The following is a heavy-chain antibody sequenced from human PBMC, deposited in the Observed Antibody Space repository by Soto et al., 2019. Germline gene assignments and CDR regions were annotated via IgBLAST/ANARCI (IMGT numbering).Heavy chain of an antibody. CDR3: GKERRGRGWFVCNY. CDR1: GFTFSSYG. J-gene: IGHJ4*02. D-gene: IGHD6-19*01. Sequence: GGSLRLSCAASGFTFSSYGMHWVRQAPGKGLEWVAVISYDGSNKYYAGSVKGRFTISRDNSKNTLYLQMNSLRADDTAVYYCGKERRGRGWFVCNYWGQGIVVTVSS. V-gene: IGHV3-30*18. CDR2: ISYDGSNK.